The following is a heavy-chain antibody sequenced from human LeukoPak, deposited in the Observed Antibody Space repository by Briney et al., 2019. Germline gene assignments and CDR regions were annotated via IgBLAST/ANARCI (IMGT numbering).Heavy chain of an antibody. CDR2: IIPIFGTA. CDR1: GGTFSGYA. Sequence: SVKVSCKASGGTFSGYAITWVRQAPGQGLEWMGGIIPIFGTANYAQKFQGRVTITADKFTSTAYMELSSLRSEDTAVFYCARAGTGSYYDYFDYWGQGTLVTVSS. J-gene: IGHJ4*02. D-gene: IGHD1-26*01. CDR3: ARAGTGSYYDYFDY. V-gene: IGHV1-69*06.